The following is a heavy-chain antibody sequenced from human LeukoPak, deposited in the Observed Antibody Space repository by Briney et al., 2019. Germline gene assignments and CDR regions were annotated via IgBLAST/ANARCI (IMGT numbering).Heavy chain of an antibody. CDR3: TRQPDYYDSSGDVDY. D-gene: IGHD3-22*01. V-gene: IGHV3-73*01. J-gene: IGHJ4*02. CDR1: GFTVSSNY. Sequence: GGSLRLSCAASGFTVSSNYMSWVRQASGKGLEWVGRIRSKANSYATAYAASVKGRFTISRDDSKNTAYLQMNSLKTEDTAVYYCTRQPDYYDSSGDVDYWGQGTLVTVSS. CDR2: IRSKANSYAT.